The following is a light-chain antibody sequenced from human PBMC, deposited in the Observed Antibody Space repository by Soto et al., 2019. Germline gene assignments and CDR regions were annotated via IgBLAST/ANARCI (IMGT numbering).Light chain of an antibody. CDR2: AAS. Sequence: DIQMTQSPSSVSASLGDTVTITCRASRGIASWLAWYQQKPGKAPQLLIYAASSLHSGVPSRFSGSGSGTDFTLTISSLQPEDSATYYCQQANSFPYTFGQGTKLEIK. J-gene: IGKJ2*01. V-gene: IGKV1-12*01. CDR3: QQANSFPYT. CDR1: RGIASW.